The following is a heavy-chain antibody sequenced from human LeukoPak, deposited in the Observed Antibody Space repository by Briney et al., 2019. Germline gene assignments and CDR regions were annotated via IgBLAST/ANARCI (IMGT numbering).Heavy chain of an antibody. CDR1: GFTFSSYS. V-gene: IGHV3-48*04. CDR3: ARDDRGVVATDY. J-gene: IGHJ4*02. D-gene: IGHD5-12*01. CDR2: ISSSSTI. Sequence: GGSLRLSCAASGFTFSSYSMNWVRQAPGKGLEWVSYISSSSTIYYADSVKGRFTISRDNAKNSLYLQMNSLRAEDTAVYYCARDDRGVVATDYWGQGTLVTVSS.